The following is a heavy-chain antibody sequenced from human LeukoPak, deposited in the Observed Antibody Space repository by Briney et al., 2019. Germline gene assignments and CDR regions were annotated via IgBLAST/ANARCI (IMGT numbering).Heavy chain of an antibody. CDR1: GFTFSSYA. V-gene: IGHV3-23*01. CDR2: ISGSGGST. CDR3: AKAKAVTIFGVARYYFDY. J-gene: IGHJ4*02. D-gene: IGHD3-3*01. Sequence: PGGSLRLPCAASGFTFSSYAMSWVRQAPGKGLEWVSAISGSGGSTYYADSVKGRFTISRDNSKNTLYLQMNSLRAEDTAVYYCAKAKAVTIFGVARYYFDYWGQGTLVTVSS.